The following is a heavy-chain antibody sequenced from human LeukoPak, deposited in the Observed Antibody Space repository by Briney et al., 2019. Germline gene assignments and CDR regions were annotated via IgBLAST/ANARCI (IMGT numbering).Heavy chain of an antibody. D-gene: IGHD6-19*01. Sequence: SETLSLTCTVSGGSTSSSSYYWGWIRQPPGRGLEWIGSIYYSGSTYYNPSLKSRVTISVDTSKNQFSLKLSSVTAADTAVYYCARTVAGLLYYFDYWGQGTLVTVSS. CDR2: IYYSGST. J-gene: IGHJ4*02. V-gene: IGHV4-39*07. CDR1: GGSTSSSSYY. CDR3: ARTVAGLLYYFDY.